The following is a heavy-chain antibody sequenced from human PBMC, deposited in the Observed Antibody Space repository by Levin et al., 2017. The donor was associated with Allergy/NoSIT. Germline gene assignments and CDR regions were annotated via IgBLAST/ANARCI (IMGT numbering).Heavy chain of an antibody. V-gene: IGHV3-23*01. CDR1: GFTFRSSA. D-gene: IGHD1-1*01. CDR3: AKNTGSITRPIDY. CDR2: ISGSGGSI. J-gene: IGHJ4*02. Sequence: LSLTCAASGFTFRSSAMSWVRQAPGKGLEWVSVISGSGGSIHYADSVKGRFTISRDTSKSTLYLQMDSLRAEDTAVYYCAKNTGSITRPIDYWGQGTLVTVSS.